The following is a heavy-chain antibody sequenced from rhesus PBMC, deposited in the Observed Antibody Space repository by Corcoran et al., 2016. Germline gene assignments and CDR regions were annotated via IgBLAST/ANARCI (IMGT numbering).Heavy chain of an antibody. J-gene: IGHJ6*01. V-gene: IGHV3-178*01. CDR2: ITKTADRT. Sequence: EVQLVESGGGLAKPGGSLRLSCAASGFIFSDFYLALVRQAQGKGREGVSRITKTADRTWYADSVKGRYTISRDNAKNTLFLQMNGLRTEDKAVYYCARANYGIDSWGQGVDVTVSS. CDR3: ARANYGIDS. CDR1: GFIFSDFY.